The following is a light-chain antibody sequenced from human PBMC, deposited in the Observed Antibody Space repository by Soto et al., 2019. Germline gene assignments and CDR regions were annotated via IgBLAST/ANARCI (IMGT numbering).Light chain of an antibody. CDR2: GTS. CDR1: QSVASNY. Sequence: EIVLTQSPGTLSLFPGERATFSCRASQSVASNYLAWYQQKFGQAPRLLIYGTSNRAAGIPDRFSGSGSGTVFTLTIGRLEPEDSAVYFCQQYRTSPRTFGQGTKVEI. J-gene: IGKJ1*01. V-gene: IGKV3-20*01. CDR3: QQYRTSPRT.